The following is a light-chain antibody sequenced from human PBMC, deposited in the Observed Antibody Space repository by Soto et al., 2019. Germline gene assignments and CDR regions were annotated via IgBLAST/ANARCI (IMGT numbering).Light chain of an antibody. V-gene: IGLV2-14*01. CDR3: CSYTTSNTRQIV. CDR1: GSDVGGYNY. J-gene: IGLJ1*01. CDR2: DVT. Sequence: QSVLTQPASVSGSPGQWITISCTGTGSDVGGYNYVSWYQQQPGKAPKFMIYDVTNRPSGVSNRFSGSKSGNTASLTISGLQAEDEADYYCCSYTTSNTRQIVFGTGTKVTVL.